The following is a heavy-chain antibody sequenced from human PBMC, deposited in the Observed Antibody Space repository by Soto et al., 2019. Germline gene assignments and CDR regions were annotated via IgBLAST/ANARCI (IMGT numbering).Heavy chain of an antibody. CDR3: ARLYSTRYNADGLDV. D-gene: IGHD6-13*01. Sequence: QVQLQESGPGLVKPSGTLSLSCGVSGGSVLSTNWWTWVRQPPGKGLEWIGEIYHSASTNYNPALKGRVTISLDNSKNQFSLHLSPRTAADTAVYYCARLYSTRYNADGLDVWGQGTPVSVS. CDR1: GGSVLSTNW. J-gene: IGHJ6*02. CDR2: IYHSAST. V-gene: IGHV4-4*02.